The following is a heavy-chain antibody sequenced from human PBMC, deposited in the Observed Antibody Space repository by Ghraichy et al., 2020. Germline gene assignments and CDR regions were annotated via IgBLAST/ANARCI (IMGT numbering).Heavy chain of an antibody. D-gene: IGHD3-3*01. J-gene: IGHJ6*02. CDR3: ARSPAYYDFWSGYLDYYYYYGMDV. Sequence: GGSLRLSCAASGFTFSSYWMSWVRQAPGKGLEWVANIKQDGSEKYYVDSVKGRFTISRDNAKNSLYLQMNSLRAEDTAVYYCARSPAYYDFWSGYLDYYYYYGMDVWGQGTTVTVSS. CDR2: IKQDGSEK. CDR1: GFTFSSYW. V-gene: IGHV3-7*01.